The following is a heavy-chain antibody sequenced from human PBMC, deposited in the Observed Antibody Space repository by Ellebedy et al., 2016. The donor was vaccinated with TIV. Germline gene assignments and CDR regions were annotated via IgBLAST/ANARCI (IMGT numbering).Heavy chain of an antibody. CDR2: IYPTGNT. CDR1: GASISGSY. CDR3: ARDRGSVTFDY. Sequence: MPSETLSLTCTVSGASISGSYWSWARQPAGKGLEWIGRIYPTGNTNYNPSLKSRVTMSLDTSKNQFSLTLSSVTAADTAVYYCARDRGSVTFDYWGQGTLVTVPS. J-gene: IGHJ4*02. V-gene: IGHV4-4*07. D-gene: IGHD1-26*01.